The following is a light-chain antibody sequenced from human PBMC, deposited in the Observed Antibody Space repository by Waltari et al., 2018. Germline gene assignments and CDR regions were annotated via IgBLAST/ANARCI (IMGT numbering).Light chain of an antibody. J-gene: IGLJ3*02. CDR1: SSDVGGYNY. CDR3: SSYTSSSTLV. V-gene: IGLV2-14*01. CDR2: DVS. Sequence: QSALTQPASVSGSPGQSITISCTGTSSDVGGYNYASWYQQHPGKAPKLMIYDVSNRPSGVSNRFSGSKSGNMASLTISGLQAEDEADYYCSSYTSSSTLVFGGGTKLTVL.